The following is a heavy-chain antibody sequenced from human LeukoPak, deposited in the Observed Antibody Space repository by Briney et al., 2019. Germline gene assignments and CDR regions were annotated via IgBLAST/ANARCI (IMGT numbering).Heavy chain of an antibody. V-gene: IGHV7-4-1*02. CDR2: INTNTGNP. D-gene: IGHD6-13*01. CDR3: ARPGYSSSWYRFDP. Sequence: ASVKVSCKASGYTFTSYAMNWVRQAPGQGLEWMGWINTNTGNPTYAQGFTGRFVFSLDTSVSTASLQISSLKAEDTAVYYCARPGYSSSWYRFDPWGQGTLVTVSS. CDR1: GYTFTSYA. J-gene: IGHJ5*02.